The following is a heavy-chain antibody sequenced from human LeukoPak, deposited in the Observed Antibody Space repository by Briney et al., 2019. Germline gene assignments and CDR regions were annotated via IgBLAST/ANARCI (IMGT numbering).Heavy chain of an antibody. V-gene: IGHV4-31*03. Sequence: SETLSLTCTVSGGSISSGGYYWSWIRQHPGKGLEWLGYIYYSGSTYYNPSLKSRVTISVDTSKNQFSLKLSSVTAADTAVYYCARFCSSTSCYYWFDPWGQGTLVTVSS. CDR2: IYYSGST. D-gene: IGHD2-2*01. CDR1: GGSISSGGYY. J-gene: IGHJ5*02. CDR3: ARFCSSTSCYYWFDP.